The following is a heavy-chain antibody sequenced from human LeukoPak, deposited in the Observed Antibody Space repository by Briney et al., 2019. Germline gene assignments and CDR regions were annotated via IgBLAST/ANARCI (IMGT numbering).Heavy chain of an antibody. CDR1: GGFFSGYY. CDR3: ARTALRGYFDY. CDR2: INRSGST. Sequence: PSETLSLTCAVYGGFFSGYYWSWIRQPPGKGLEWIGEINRSGSTNYNPSLKSRVTISVDTSKNQFSLKLSSVTAADTAVYYCARTALRGYFDYWGQGTLVTVSS. D-gene: IGHD4-17*01. J-gene: IGHJ4*02. V-gene: IGHV4-34*01.